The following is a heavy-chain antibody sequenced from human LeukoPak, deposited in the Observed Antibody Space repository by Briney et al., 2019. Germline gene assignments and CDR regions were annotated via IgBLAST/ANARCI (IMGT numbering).Heavy chain of an antibody. CDR1: GGSFSGYY. CDR2: INHSGST. Sequence: PSETLSLTCAVYGGSFSGYYWSWIRQPPGKGLEWIGEINHSGSTNYNPSLKSRVTISVDTSKNQFSLKLSSVTAADTAVYYCAKDFGSSGWYSDAFDIWGQGTMVTVSS. D-gene: IGHD6-19*01. CDR3: AKDFGSSGWYSDAFDI. V-gene: IGHV4-34*01. J-gene: IGHJ3*02.